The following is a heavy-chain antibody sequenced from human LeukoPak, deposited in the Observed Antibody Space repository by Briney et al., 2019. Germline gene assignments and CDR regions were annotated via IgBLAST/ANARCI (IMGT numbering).Heavy chain of an antibody. CDR1: GGSVSSGGFY. Sequence: SETLSLTGTVSGGSVSSGGFYWTWIRQPPGKGLEWIGYIYYSGSTNYIPSLRSRLTISVDTSKNQFSLKLSSVTAADTAVYYCAREDITGTASYFDYWGQGTLVTVSS. V-gene: IGHV4-61*08. D-gene: IGHD1-7*01. CDR2: IYYSGST. J-gene: IGHJ4*02. CDR3: AREDITGTASYFDY.